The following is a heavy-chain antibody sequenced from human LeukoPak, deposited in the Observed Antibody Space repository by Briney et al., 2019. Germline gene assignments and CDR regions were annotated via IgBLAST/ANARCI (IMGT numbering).Heavy chain of an antibody. CDR2: IYYTGST. J-gene: IGHJ4*02. V-gene: IGHV4-39*01. CDR3: TRHTGYISGQYSNYEDS. Sequence: PSETLSLTCTLSGGSITNTKYYWGWIRQPPGKGLEWIGSIYYTGSTYYNPSLKSRVTISVDTSKNQFSLKLRSVTAADTALYYCTRHTGYISGQYSNYEDSWGQGTPVTVSS. D-gene: IGHD4-11*01. CDR1: GGSITNTKYY.